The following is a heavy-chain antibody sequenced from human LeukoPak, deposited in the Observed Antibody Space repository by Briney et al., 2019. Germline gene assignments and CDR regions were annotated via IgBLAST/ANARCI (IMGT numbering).Heavy chain of an antibody. J-gene: IGHJ4*02. D-gene: IGHD4-23*01. Sequence: GGSLRLSCAPSGFTFSNYAMTWVRQAPGEGLEWVSDISGSGSTTYYADSVKGRFTISRDNSKNTLYLQVDSLRAEDTALYYCAKHGRFTGGNSEIDYWGRGILVTVS. CDR3: AKHGRFTGGNSEIDY. CDR2: ISGSGSTT. CDR1: GFTFSNYA. V-gene: IGHV3-23*01.